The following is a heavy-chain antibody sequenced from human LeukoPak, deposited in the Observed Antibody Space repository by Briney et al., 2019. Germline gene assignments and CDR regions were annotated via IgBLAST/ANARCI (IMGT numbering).Heavy chain of an antibody. J-gene: IGHJ2*01. CDR3: ARYLAAGYFDL. CDR2: IYYSGST. D-gene: IGHD6-25*01. CDR1: GGSTSSYY. Sequence: PSETLSLTCTVSGGSTSSYYWSWIRQPPGKGLEWIGYIYYSGSTNYNPSLKSRVTISVDTSKNQFSLKLSSVTAADTAVYYCARYLAAGYFDLWGRGTLVTVSS. V-gene: IGHV4-59*08.